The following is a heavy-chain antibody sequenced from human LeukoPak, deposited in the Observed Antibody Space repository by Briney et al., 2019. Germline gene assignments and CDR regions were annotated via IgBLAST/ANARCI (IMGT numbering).Heavy chain of an antibody. J-gene: IGHJ6*04. D-gene: IGHD3-9*01. CDR3: VRNHDILTGSGYNYYGMDV. CDR2: INTGNGNT. Sequence: GASVKVSCKASGYTFTTYALNWLRQAPGQRPEWMEWINTGNGNTLYSQKFQGRVIMTRDTSASTAYMELSRLRSEDTAVYYCVRNHDILTGSGYNYYGMDVWGKGTTVTVSS. CDR1: GYTFTTYA. V-gene: IGHV1-3*04.